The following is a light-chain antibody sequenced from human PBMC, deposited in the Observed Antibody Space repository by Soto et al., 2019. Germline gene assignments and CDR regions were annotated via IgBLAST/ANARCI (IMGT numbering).Light chain of an antibody. V-gene: IGKV1-5*02. J-gene: IGKJ1*01. Sequence: DTQMTQSPSALSASVGDRVTIICLASQSISTQLAWYQQKPGMAPKLLISGAFSLESGVPSRFSGSGSGTEFALTISSLQPDDFATYYCQQYYSYSTFGQGTTVDIK. CDR3: QQYYSYST. CDR1: QSISTQ. CDR2: GAF.